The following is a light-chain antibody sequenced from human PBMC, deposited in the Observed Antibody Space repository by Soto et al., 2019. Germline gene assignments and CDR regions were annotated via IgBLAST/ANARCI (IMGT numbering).Light chain of an antibody. J-gene: IGKJ3*01. CDR1: QEISNY. CDR2: DAS. Sequence: EIPMTQSASYLSASVGGRVNIXCQASQEISNYFTWYQQTSGEAQKRLIYDASNLEQGGPSRFSGSGSVTDFTCTISSRQHEDIATYYGQQANSYPRTVGPGTKVDIK. CDR3: QQANSYPRT. V-gene: IGKV1-33*01.